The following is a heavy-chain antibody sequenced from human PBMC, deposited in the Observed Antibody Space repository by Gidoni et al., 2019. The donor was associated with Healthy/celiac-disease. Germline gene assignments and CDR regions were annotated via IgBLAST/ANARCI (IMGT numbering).Heavy chain of an antibody. CDR2: ISYDGSNK. D-gene: IGHD5-18*01. Sequence: SSYAMHWVRQAPGKGLEWVAVISYDGSNKYYADSVKGRFTISRDNSKNTLYLQMNSLRAEDTAVYYCASSYVDTARNYYYYYDMDVWGKGTTVTVSS. V-gene: IGHV3-30*04. J-gene: IGHJ6*03. CDR1: SSYA. CDR3: ASSYVDTARNYYYYYDMDV.